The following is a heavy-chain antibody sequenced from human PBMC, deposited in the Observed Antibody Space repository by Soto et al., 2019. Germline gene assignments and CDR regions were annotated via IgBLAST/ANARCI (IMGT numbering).Heavy chain of an antibody. CDR1: GYSFTSYW. V-gene: IGHV5-51*01. CDR2: IYPGDSDT. J-gene: IGHJ6*02. Sequence: GESLKISCKGSGYSFTSYWIGWVRQMPGKGLEWMGIIYPGDSDTRYSPSFQGQVTISADKSISTAYLQWSSLKASDTAMYYCARRGYSYGYGGYYYYGMDVWAQGTTVTVSS. D-gene: IGHD5-18*01. CDR3: ARRGYSYGYGGYYYYGMDV.